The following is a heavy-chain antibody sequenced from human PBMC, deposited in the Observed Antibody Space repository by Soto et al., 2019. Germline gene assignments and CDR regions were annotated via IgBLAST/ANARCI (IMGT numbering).Heavy chain of an antibody. CDR3: ARGGFGYDYVWGSYRYPSYFDY. Sequence: QVQLQQWGAGLLKPSETLSLTCAVYGGSFSGYYWSWIRQPPGKGLEWMGEINHSGSTNYNPSLKSRCTISVDTSKNQFSLKLSSVTAADTAVYYCARGGFGYDYVWGSYRYPSYFDYWGQGTLVTVSS. CDR1: GGSFSGYY. V-gene: IGHV4-34*01. D-gene: IGHD3-16*02. CDR2: INHSGST. J-gene: IGHJ4*02.